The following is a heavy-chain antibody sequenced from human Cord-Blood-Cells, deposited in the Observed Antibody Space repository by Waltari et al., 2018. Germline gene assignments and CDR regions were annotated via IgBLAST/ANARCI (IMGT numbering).Heavy chain of an antibody. V-gene: IGHV3-30*04. J-gene: IGHJ4*02. CDR2: ISYDGSNK. CDR3: ARDYSNYFDY. D-gene: IGHD1-26*01. CDR1: GFTFSSYA. Sequence: QVQLVESGGGVVQPGRSLRLSCAASGFTFSSYAMHWVRQAPGKGLEWVAVISYDGSNKYYADSVKGRFTISRDNSKNTLYLRMNSLRAEDTAVYYCARDYSNYFDYWGQGTLVTVSS.